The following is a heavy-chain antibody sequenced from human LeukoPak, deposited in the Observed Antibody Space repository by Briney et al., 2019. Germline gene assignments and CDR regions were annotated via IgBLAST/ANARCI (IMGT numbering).Heavy chain of an antibody. CDR1: VGSTSNYY. CDR3: ARFYRSGSWSDAFDI. Sequence: LSLTCTVSVGSTSNYYWSRLRQAPGKGLGWISYISKSSSYTDYADSVEGRFTISRDNAKNSLYLQMNSLRAEDTAVYYCARFYRSGSWSDAFDIWGQGTMVTVSS. CDR2: ISKSSSYT. D-gene: IGHD3-10*01. V-gene: IGHV3-11*03. J-gene: IGHJ3*02.